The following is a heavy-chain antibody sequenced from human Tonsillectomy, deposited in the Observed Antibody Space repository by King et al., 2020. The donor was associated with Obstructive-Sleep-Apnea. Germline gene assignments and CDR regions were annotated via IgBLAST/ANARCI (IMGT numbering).Heavy chain of an antibody. J-gene: IGHJ4*02. CDR1: GFTFSTYG. CDR2: IRDDESNK. V-gene: IGHV3-30*02. Sequence: QGQLVQSGGGVVQPGGSLRLSCAASGFTFSTYGMHWVRQAPGKGLEWVAFIRDDESNKYYADSVKGRFTVSRDNSKNTLYLHMNSLRAEDTAVYYCAKDGPSNSPHYFDYWGQGTLVTVSS. D-gene: IGHD2-21*01. CDR3: AKDGPSNSPHYFDY.